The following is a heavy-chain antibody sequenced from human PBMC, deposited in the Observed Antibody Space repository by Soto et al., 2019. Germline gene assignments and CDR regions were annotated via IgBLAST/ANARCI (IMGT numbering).Heavy chain of an antibody. CDR2: ISHSGSP. Sequence: PSETLSLTCTFSCGSIIGYYWTWIRLPPGKGLEWLGYISHSGSPSYHPSLKSRVTISVDRSKNQVSLKLKSVSAADTAVYYCAREPPYGSGSSGMDVWGHGTTVTVSS. CDR1: CGSIIGYY. V-gene: IGHV4-59*01. D-gene: IGHD3-10*01. CDR3: AREPPYGSGSSGMDV. J-gene: IGHJ6*02.